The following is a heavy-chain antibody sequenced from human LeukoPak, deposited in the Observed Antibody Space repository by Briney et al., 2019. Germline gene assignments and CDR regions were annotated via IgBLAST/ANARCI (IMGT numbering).Heavy chain of an antibody. D-gene: IGHD5-18*01. V-gene: IGHV6-1*01. CDR2: TYYRSKRGN. CDR3: TRASYRAFDL. Sequence: SQTLSLTCAISGDSVSSNSAAWNWIRQSPSRGLEWLGRTYYRSKRGNDYAVSVKSRITINPDTSKDQFSLQLNSVTPEDTAVYYCTRASYRAFDLWGQGTMVTVSS. J-gene: IGHJ3*01. CDR1: GDSVSSNSAA.